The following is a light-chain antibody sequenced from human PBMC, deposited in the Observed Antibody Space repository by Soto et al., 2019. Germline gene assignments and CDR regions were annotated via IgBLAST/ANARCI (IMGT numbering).Light chain of an antibody. CDR1: SSNVGSYDL. Sequence: SVLTQPASVSGSPGQSITISCTGTSSNVGSYDLVSWYQQHPGKAPKLLIYEVTKRPSGVSNRFSGSKSGNTASLTISGLQAEDEADYACCSYAASNTLIFGGGTKVTVL. J-gene: IGLJ2*01. CDR3: CSYAASNTLI. CDR2: EVT. V-gene: IGLV2-23*02.